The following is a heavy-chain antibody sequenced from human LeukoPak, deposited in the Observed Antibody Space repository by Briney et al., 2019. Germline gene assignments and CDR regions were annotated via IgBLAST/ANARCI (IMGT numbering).Heavy chain of an antibody. J-gene: IGHJ6*04. Sequence: GGSLRLSCAASRFTFSNYAMSWVRQAPHKGLERVSAISISGSTTYYADSVKGRFTISRDNSKNTLYLQMNSLRADDTAVYYCAKDFLTGYYSYYGIDVWGKGTTVSVSS. V-gene: IGHV3-23*01. D-gene: IGHD3-9*01. CDR1: RFTFSNYA. CDR3: AKDFLTGYYSYYGIDV. CDR2: ISISGSTT.